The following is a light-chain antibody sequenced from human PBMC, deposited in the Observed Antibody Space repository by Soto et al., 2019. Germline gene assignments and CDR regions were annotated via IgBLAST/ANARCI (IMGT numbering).Light chain of an antibody. CDR3: QQYNKLPPFT. J-gene: IGKJ2*01. V-gene: IGKV3-15*01. CDR2: AAS. Sequence: EIVMTQSPATLTVSPGERATLSCRASQSIKSDLAWYQQKPGQATRLLIYAASTRATGIPARFSGSGSGTDFTLTISSLQAEDVAVYYCQQYNKLPPFTFGQGTRLEI. CDR1: QSIKSD.